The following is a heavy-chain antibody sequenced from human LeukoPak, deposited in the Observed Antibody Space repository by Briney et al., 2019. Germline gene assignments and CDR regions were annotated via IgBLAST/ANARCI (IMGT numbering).Heavy chain of an antibody. CDR2: ISYDGSNK. V-gene: IGHV3-30-3*01. CDR3: ARVFPTMIEIEYYFDY. Sequence: GGSLRLSCAASGFTFSSYAMHWVRQAPGKGLEWVAVISYDGSNKYYADSVKGRFTISRDNSKNTLYLQMNSLRAEDTAVYYCARVFPTMIEIEYYFDYWGQGTLVTVSS. CDR1: GFTFSSYA. D-gene: IGHD3-22*01. J-gene: IGHJ4*02.